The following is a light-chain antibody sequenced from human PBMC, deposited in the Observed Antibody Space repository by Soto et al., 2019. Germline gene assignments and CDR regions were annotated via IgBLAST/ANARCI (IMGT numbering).Light chain of an antibody. CDR3: QQLNSYLGT. CDR2: AAS. CDR1: QIINSY. J-gene: IGKJ2*01. V-gene: IGKV1-9*01. Sequence: IQMSQSPSSLSASVGDRVTITCRASQIINSYLNWYQQKPGKAPKLLIYAASTLQSGVPSRFSGSGSGTEFTLTISSLQPEDFATYYCQQLNSYLGTFGQGTKLEIK.